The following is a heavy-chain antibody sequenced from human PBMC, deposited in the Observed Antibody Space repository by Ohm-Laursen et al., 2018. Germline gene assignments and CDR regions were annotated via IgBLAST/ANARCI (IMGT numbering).Heavy chain of an antibody. CDR3: ARDVLGYCSGGSCYGDWFDP. CDR1: GYTFTSYG. J-gene: IGHJ5*02. V-gene: IGHV1-18*01. CDR2: ISAYNGNT. D-gene: IGHD2-15*01. Sequence: SSVKVSCKASGYTFTSYGISWVRQAPGQGLGWMGWISAYNGNTNYAQKLQGRVTMTTDTSTSTAYMELGSLRSDDTAVYYCARDVLGYCSGGSCYGDWFDPWGQGTLVTVSS.